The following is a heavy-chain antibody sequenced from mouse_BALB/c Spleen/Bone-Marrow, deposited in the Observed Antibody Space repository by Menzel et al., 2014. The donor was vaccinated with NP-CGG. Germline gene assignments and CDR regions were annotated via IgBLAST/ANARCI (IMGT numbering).Heavy chain of an antibody. D-gene: IGHD1-1*01. V-gene: IGHV7-3*02. J-gene: IGHJ1*01. CDR3: ARDRNYGSDRYFDV. CDR2: IRNKANGYTT. Sequence: EVQVVESGGGLVQPGGSLRLSCATSGFTFTDYYMSWVRQLPGKALEWLGFIRNKANGYTTEYSASVKGRFTISRDNSQSILYRQMNILRTEDSATYYCARDRNYGSDRYFDVWGAGTTVTVSS. CDR1: GFTFTDYY.